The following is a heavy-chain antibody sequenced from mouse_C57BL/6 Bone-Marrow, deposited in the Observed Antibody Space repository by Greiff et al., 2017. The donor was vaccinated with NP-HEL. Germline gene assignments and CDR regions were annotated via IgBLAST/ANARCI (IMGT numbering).Heavy chain of an antibody. D-gene: IGHD2-3*01. J-gene: IGHJ4*01. CDR1: GYTFTSYW. CDR3: TRFWIYDGTRGLFYYAMDY. V-gene: IGHV1-5*01. Sequence: VQLQQSGTVLARPGASVKMSCKTSGYTFTSYWMHWVKQRPGKGLEWIGAIYPGNSDTSYNQKFKGKAKLTAATSASTAYMELSSLTNEDSAVYYCTRFWIYDGTRGLFYYAMDYWGQGTSVTVSS. CDR2: IYPGNSDT.